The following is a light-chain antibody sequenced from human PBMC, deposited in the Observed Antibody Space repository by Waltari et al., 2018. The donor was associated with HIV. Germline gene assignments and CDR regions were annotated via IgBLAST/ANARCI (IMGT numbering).Light chain of an antibody. CDR3: QVWDTDTDHWV. Sequence: SYVLPQPPSVSVAPGKTAGITCGGDNSGGKSVHWYQHRPGQAPILVIYDDTDRPSGIPDRFSGSASWNTATLTVNSVEAGDEADYYCQVWDTDTDHWVFGGGTRLTVL. J-gene: IGLJ3*02. CDR1: NSGGKS. V-gene: IGLV3-21*04. CDR2: DDT.